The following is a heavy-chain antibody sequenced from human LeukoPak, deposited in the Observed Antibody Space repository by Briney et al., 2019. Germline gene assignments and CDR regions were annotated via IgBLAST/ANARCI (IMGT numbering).Heavy chain of an antibody. CDR1: GYTFTSYG. CDR3: ARDEGVGERGAY. J-gene: IGHJ4*02. CDR2: ISAYNGNT. D-gene: IGHD3-16*01. Sequence: ASVKVSCKASGYTFTSYGISWVRQAPGQGLEWMGWISAYNGNTNYAQKLRGRVTMTTDTSTSTAYMELRSLRSDDTAMYYCARDEGVGERGAYWGQGTLVTVSS. V-gene: IGHV1-18*01.